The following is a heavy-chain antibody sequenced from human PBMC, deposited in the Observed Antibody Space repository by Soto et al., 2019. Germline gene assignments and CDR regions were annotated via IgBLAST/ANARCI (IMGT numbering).Heavy chain of an antibody. J-gene: IGHJ4*02. CDR1: GFTFRNYE. Sequence: PGGSLRLSCEASGFTFRNYEINWVRQAPGKGLEWISYIGSAGRTIYYADSVKGRFTISRDNAKNSLYLQMNSLRVEDTAVYNCARENLTYPSCFDYWGQGSLVTVSS. CDR3: ARENLTYPSCFDY. CDR2: IGSAGRTI. D-gene: IGHD1-20*01. V-gene: IGHV3-48*03.